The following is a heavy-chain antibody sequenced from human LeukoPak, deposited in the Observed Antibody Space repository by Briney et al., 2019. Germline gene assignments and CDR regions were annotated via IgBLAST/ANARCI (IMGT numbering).Heavy chain of an antibody. CDR3: AKDRGEDFWSGYYPYSLYV. D-gene: IGHD3-3*01. V-gene: IGHV3-23*01. CDR1: GFTFSSYA. J-gene: IGHJ6*02. Sequence: PGGSLRLFCAASGFTFSSYAMRWVRQAPGKGLEWVSAISGSGGSTYYADSVKGRFTISRDNSKNTLHLQMNSLRAEDAAVYYCAKDRGEDFWSGYYPYSLYVWGQGTTVTVSS. CDR2: ISGSGGST.